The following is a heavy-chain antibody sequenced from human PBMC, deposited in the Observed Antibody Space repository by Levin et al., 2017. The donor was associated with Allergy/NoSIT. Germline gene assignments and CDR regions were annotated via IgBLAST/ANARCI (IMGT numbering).Heavy chain of an antibody. V-gene: IGHV1-2*02. CDR3: ARPPSGYYYGMDV. CDR2: INPNSGGT. J-gene: IGHJ6*02. Sequence: GASVKVSCKASGYTFTGYYMHWVRQAPGQGLEWMGWINPNSGGTNYAQKFQGRVTMTRDTSISTAYMELSRLRSDDTAVYYCARPPSGYYYGMDVWGQGTTVTVSS. CDR1: GYTFTGYY. D-gene: IGHD1-26*01.